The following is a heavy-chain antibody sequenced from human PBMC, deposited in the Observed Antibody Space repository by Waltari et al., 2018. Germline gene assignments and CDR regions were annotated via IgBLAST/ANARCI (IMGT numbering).Heavy chain of an antibody. V-gene: IGHV3-15*01. CDR1: GFNFNYAW. CDR3: VADISELGRGEFDY. Sequence: EVQLVESGGGLVNPGGSLRLSCVTSGFNFNYAWMSGFRQAPGKGLELVGLIKSKTSGGAADYAAPVKGRFTISRDDSQNTVFLRMNNLKTEDTAVYFCVADISELGRGEFDYWAQGTLVNVSS. D-gene: IGHD3-10*01. CDR2: IKSKTSGGAA. J-gene: IGHJ4*02.